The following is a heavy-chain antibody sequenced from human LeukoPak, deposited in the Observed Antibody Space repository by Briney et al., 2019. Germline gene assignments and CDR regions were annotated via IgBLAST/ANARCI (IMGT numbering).Heavy chain of an antibody. CDR1: GGSISSGSYY. CDR2: IYTSGRT. CDR3: ARNPIAAAGTSYYYYYYYMDV. J-gene: IGHJ6*03. D-gene: IGHD6-13*01. V-gene: IGHV4-61*02. Sequence: SETLSLTCTVSGGSISSGSYYWSWIRQPNGKGLEWIGRIYTSGRTNYNPSLKSRVTISVDTSKNQFSLKLSSVTAADTAVYYCARNPIAAAGTSYYYYYYYMDVWGKGTTVTVSS.